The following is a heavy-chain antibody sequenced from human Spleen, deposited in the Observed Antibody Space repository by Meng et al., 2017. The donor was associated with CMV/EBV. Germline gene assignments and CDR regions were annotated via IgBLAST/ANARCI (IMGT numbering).Heavy chain of an antibody. CDR3: AIEYYDFWSGYQGGDYHEYGMDV. D-gene: IGHD3-3*01. J-gene: IGHJ6*02. CDR1: GGSINSYY. V-gene: IGHV4-59*01. CDR2: IHYSGRT. Sequence: SETLSLTCIVSGGSINSYYWSWMRQPPGKGLEWVGNIHYSGRTTYNPSLRSRVAISVDTSKNHFSLKLSSVTAADTAVYYCAIEYYDFWSGYQGGDYHEYGMDVWGQGTTVTVSS.